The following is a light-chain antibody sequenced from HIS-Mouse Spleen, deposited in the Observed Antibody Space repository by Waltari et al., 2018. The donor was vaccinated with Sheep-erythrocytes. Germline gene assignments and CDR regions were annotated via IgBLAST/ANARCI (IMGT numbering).Light chain of an antibody. J-gene: IGLJ1*01. V-gene: IGLV2-11*01. CDR2: DVS. CDR1: SGDVGGYTY. CDR3: CSYAGSYNHV. Sequence: QSPLTHPRSVSGSPGQSVTIPCPGPSGDVGGYTYVSWYQQHPGKAPKLMIYDVSKRPSGVPDRFSGSKSGNTASLTISGLQAEDEADYYCCSYAGSYNHVFATGTKVTVL.